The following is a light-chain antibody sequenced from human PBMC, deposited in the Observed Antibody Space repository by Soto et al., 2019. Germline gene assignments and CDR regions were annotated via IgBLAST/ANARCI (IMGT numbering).Light chain of an antibody. CDR3: AAWDDSLNGWV. V-gene: IGLV1-44*01. CDR1: RSNIESNT. J-gene: IGLJ3*02. CDR2: NNN. Sequence: QSVLTQPPSASGTPGQRVTISCSGSRSNIESNTVNWYQQLPGTAPKLLIFNNNQWPSGVPDRFSGSKSGTSASLAISGLQSGDEDDYYCAAWDDSLNGWVFGGGTKVTVL.